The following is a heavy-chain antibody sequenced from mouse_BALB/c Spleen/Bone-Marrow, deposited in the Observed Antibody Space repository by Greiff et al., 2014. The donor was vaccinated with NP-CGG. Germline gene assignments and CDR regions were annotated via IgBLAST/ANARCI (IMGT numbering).Heavy chain of an antibody. CDR1: GYAFSSYW. CDR3: ARWYRDPHFAMDY. J-gene: IGHJ4*01. V-gene: IGHV1-80*01. CDR2: IYPGDGDT. Sequence: QVQLQQSGAELVRPGSSMKISCKASGYAFSSYWMNWVKQRPGQGLEWIGQIYPGDGDTNYNGNFKDKATLTVDRSSSTAFMQLSSLTSEDSAVYFCARWYRDPHFAMDYWGPGTSVTVSS. D-gene: IGHD2-14*01.